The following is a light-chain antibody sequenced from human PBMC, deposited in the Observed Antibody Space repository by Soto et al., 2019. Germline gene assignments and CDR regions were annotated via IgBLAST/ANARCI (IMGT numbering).Light chain of an antibody. CDR1: SSDVGAYNY. Sequence: SALTQPPSASGSVGQSVTISCPGTSSDVGAYNYVSWYQQHPGKAPKLMIYEVSKRPSGVPDRFSGSKSGYTASLTVSGLQAEDEADYYCSSHAGNNNYVFGTGTKVTVL. CDR2: EVS. CDR3: SSHAGNNNYV. J-gene: IGLJ1*01. V-gene: IGLV2-8*01.